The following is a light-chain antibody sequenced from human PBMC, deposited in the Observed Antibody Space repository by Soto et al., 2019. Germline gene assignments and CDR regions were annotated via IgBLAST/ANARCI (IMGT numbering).Light chain of an antibody. J-gene: IGLJ3*02. CDR2: TNN. Sequence: QAVVTQPPSASGTPGQRVTISCSGSRSNIGGNGVNWFQQLPGTAPKLVIYTNNQRPSGVPDRFSGSKSGTAASLAISGLQSEDEADYYCAAWEDSLNGPVFGGGTKVTVL. CDR1: RSNIGGNG. V-gene: IGLV1-44*01. CDR3: AAWEDSLNGPV.